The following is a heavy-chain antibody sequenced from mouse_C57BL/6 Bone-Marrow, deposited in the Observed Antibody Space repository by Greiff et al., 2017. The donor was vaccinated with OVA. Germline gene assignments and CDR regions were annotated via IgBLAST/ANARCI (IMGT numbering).Heavy chain of an antibody. D-gene: IGHD1-1*01. V-gene: IGHV1-42*01. CDR3: ARNPLYYGSSQYYFDY. CDR1: GYSFTGYY. Sequence: EVQLQQSGPELVKPGASVKISCKASGYSFTGYYMNWVKQSPEKSLEWIGEINPSTGGTTYNQKFKAKATLTVDKSSSTAYMQLKSLTSEDSAVYYCARNPLYYGSSQYYFDYWGQGTTLTVSS. CDR2: INPSTGGT. J-gene: IGHJ2*01.